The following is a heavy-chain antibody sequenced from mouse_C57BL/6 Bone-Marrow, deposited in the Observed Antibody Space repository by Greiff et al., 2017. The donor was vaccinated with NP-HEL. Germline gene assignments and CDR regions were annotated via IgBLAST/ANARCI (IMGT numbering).Heavy chain of an antibody. J-gene: IGHJ1*03. D-gene: IGHD1-1*01. CDR2: IDPSDSYT. V-gene: IGHV1-69*01. Sequence: VQLQQPGAELVMPGASVKLSCKASGYTFTSYWMHWVKQRPGQGLEWIGEIDPSDSYTNYNQKFKGESTLTVDKSSSTAYMQLSSLTSEDSAVYYCARYTTVVYWYFDVWGTGTTVTVSS. CDR1: GYTFTSYW. CDR3: ARYTTVVYWYFDV.